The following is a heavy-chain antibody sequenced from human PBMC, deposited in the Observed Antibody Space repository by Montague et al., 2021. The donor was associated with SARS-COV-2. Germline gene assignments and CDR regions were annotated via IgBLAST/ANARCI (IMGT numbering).Heavy chain of an antibody. CDR2: TYYSGST. J-gene: IGHJ4*02. CDR1: GGSISSYY. Sequence: SETLSLTCTVSGGSISSYYWSWIRQPPGKGLEWIGYTYYSGSTNYNPSLKSRVTISLDTSKNQLSLKLSSVTAADTAVYYCARDIAVAGLFDYWGQGTLVTVSS. D-gene: IGHD6-19*01. CDR3: ARDIAVAGLFDY. V-gene: IGHV4-59*12.